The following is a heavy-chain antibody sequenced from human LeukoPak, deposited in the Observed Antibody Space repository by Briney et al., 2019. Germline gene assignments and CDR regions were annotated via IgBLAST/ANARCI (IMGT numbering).Heavy chain of an antibody. Sequence: GGSLRLSCAASGFTFSDYYMSWIRQAPGKGLEWVSAISGSGGSTYYADSVKGRFTISRDNSKNTLYLQMNSLRAEDTAVYYCAKEINCSGGSCYYYGMDVWGQGTTVTVSS. V-gene: IGHV3-23*01. CDR3: AKEINCSGGSCYYYGMDV. CDR2: ISGSGGST. J-gene: IGHJ6*02. CDR1: GFTFSDYY. D-gene: IGHD2-15*01.